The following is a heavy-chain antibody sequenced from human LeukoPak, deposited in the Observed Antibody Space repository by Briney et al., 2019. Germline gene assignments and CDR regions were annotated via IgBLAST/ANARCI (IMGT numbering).Heavy chain of an antibody. Sequence: LRLSCAASGFTFSSYAMSWIRQHPGKGLEWIGYIYYSGSTYYNPSLKSRVTISVDTSKNQFSLKLSSVTAADTAVYYCASLSYYYGSGSYYNFDWGQGTLVTVSS. V-gene: IGHV4-31*02. CDR3: ASLSYYYGSGSYYNFD. CDR2: IYYSGST. D-gene: IGHD3-10*01. J-gene: IGHJ4*02. CDR1: GFTFSSYA.